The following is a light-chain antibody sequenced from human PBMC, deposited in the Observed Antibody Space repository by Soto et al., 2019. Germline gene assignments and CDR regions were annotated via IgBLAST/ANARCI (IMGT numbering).Light chain of an antibody. J-gene: IGKJ5*01. Sequence: VALNQSPLSLPVNLXHPASMPCISIQTIIYSNVNTYLNWYQKRPGQSQRRMIYKVYNRDSGVPDRFSGSGSGTDFTLKIRRVEAEDVGVYYCMQGTHWPQITCG. CDR1: QTIIYSNVNTY. CDR3: MQGTHWPQIT. CDR2: KVY. V-gene: IGKV2-30*01.